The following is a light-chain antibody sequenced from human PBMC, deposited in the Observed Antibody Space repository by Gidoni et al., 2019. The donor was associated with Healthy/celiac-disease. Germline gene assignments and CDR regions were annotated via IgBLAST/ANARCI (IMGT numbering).Light chain of an antibody. CDR3: NSRDSSGNHHVV. Sequence: SSELTQDPAVSVALGQTVRITCQGESLRSYYASWYQQKPGQAPLLVIYGKNNRPSGIPDRFSGSSSGNTASLTISGAQAEDEADYYCNSRDSSGNHHVVFGGGTKLTVL. CDR2: GKN. CDR1: SLRSYY. J-gene: IGLJ2*01. V-gene: IGLV3-19*01.